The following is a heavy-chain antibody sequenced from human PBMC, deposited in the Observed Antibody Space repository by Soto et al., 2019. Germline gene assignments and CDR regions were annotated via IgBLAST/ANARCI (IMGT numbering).Heavy chain of an antibody. Sequence: ASVKVSCKASGGTFSSLDINWVRQAPGQGLEWMGGIIPISETTNYAQIFRGRGSIVADISTSTAYMELSRLRSEDTAVYYCARALLSHSYDSGGYDSYFHAMDVWGQGTPVTVSS. CDR2: IIPISETT. CDR1: GGTFSSLD. J-gene: IGHJ6*02. CDR3: ARALLSHSYDSGGYDSYFHAMDV. D-gene: IGHD3-22*01. V-gene: IGHV1-69*06.